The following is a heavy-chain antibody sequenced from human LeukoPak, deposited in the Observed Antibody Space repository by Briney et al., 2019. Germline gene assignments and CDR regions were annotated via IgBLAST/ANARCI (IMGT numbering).Heavy chain of an antibody. V-gene: IGHV4-39*01. CDR2: IYYSGST. J-gene: IGHJ4*02. CDR1: GGSISSSSYY. CDR3: ATIPNNYVYYFDY. D-gene: IGHD5-24*01. Sequence: PSETLSLTCTVSGGSISSSSYYWGWIRQPPGKGLEWIGSIYYSGSTYYNPSLKSRVTISVDTSKNQFSLKLSSVTAADTAVYYCATIPNNYVYYFDYWGQGTLVTVSS.